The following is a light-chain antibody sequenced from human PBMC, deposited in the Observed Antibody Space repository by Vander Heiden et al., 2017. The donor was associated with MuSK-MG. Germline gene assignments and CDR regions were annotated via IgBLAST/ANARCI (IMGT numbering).Light chain of an antibody. Sequence: DIRMTQSPTTLSASVGDRVTITCRASQSISNWLAWYQQKPVKAPKVLIYRTSSLESGVPSRFSGSGSGTEFTLTISSLQADDFATYYCQQYNDYPYTFGQGTKLE. J-gene: IGKJ2*01. CDR1: QSISNW. V-gene: IGKV1-5*03. CDR2: RTS. CDR3: QQYNDYPYT.